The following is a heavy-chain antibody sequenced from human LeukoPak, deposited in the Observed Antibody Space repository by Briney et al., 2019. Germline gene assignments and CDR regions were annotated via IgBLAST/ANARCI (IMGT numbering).Heavy chain of an antibody. CDR3: ARDPSGSYSF. CDR1: GFTFSSYE. J-gene: IGHJ4*02. D-gene: IGHD1-26*01. CDR2: ISSSGSTI. V-gene: IGHV3-48*03. Sequence: GGSLRLSCAASGFTFSSYEMNWVRQAPGKGLEWVSYISSSGSTIYYADSVKGRFTISRDNAKNSLYLQMNSLRAEDTTVYYCARDPSGSYSFWGQGTLVTVSS.